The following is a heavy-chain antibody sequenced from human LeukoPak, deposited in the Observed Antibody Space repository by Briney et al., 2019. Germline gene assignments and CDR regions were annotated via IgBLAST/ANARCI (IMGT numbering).Heavy chain of an antibody. CDR1: GFTFSKAW. CDR3: ARDAVDTANAV. V-gene: IGHV3-15*07. J-gene: IGHJ6*02. D-gene: IGHD5-18*01. Sequence: GGSLRLSCAASGFTFSKAWMNWVRQAPGKGLEWVGRIKSKTDGGTTDYAAPVKGRFTISRDDSKNTLYLQMNSLRAEDTAVYYCARDAVDTANAVWGQATTVTVSS. CDR2: IKSKTDGGTT.